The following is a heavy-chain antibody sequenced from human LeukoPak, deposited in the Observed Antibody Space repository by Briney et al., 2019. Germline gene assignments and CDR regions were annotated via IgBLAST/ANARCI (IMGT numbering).Heavy chain of an antibody. D-gene: IGHD5-12*01. CDR1: GFTFSSYA. CDR3: AKDTHSGYYNP. J-gene: IGHJ5*02. V-gene: IGHV3-23*01. CDR2: LSGSGTST. Sequence: PGGSLRLSCAVSGFTFSSYAMSWVRQAPGKGLEWVSTLSGSGTSTYYADSVKGRFTISRDNSKSTLYLQMNSLRPEDTAVYYCAKDTHSGYYNPWGQGTLVTVSS.